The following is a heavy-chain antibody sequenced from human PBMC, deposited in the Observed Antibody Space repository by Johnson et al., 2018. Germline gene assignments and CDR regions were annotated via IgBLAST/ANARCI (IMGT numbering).Heavy chain of an antibody. CDR1: GFAFSRYV. CDR3: ARDPVGITIFGVVRPELDGGH. J-gene: IGHJ1*01. CDR2: IGTGGDT. V-gene: IGHV3-47*02. Sequence: VQLVESGGGLVQPGGSLRPSCAASGFAFSRYVLHWVRRAPGKGPAWVSAIGTGGDTYYADSVMGRFTLSRDNAKKSLYLQMNSLIAEDTAVYYCARDPVGITIFGVVRPELDGGHWGQGTLVTVSS. D-gene: IGHD3-3*01.